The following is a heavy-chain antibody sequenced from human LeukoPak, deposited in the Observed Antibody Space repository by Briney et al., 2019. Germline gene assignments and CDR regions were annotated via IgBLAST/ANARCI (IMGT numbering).Heavy chain of an antibody. CDR3: ARHLRSSWCLLDV. CDR1: GYSFTSYW. J-gene: IGHJ6*02. CDR2: IYPGDSDT. V-gene: IGHV5-51*01. D-gene: IGHD2-8*02. Sequence: GESLKISCKGSGYSFTSYWICWVRQMPGKGLEWMGIIYPGDSDTRCSPSFQGQVTISADKSIRTAYLQWSSLKASDTAMYYCARHLRSSWCLLDVWGQGTTVTVSS.